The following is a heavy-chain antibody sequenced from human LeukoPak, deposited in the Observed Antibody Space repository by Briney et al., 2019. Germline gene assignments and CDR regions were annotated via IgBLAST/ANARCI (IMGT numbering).Heavy chain of an antibody. Sequence: VASVKVSCKTSGYTFTSYGIGWVRQAPGQGLEWMGWINPNNGNTDYAQRLQGRLTVTKDTSTSTAYMELRSLRSDDTALYYCARDVGQYCSGGSCYPLDYWGQGTLVTVSS. CDR2: INPNNGNT. CDR1: GYTFTSYG. D-gene: IGHD2-15*01. V-gene: IGHV1-18*04. CDR3: ARDVGQYCSGGSCYPLDY. J-gene: IGHJ4*02.